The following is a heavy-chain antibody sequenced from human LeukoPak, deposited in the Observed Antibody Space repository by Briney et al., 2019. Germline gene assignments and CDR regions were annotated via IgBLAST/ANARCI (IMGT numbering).Heavy chain of an antibody. V-gene: IGHV4-39*07. CDR3: ARLYGNFQNHYDY. Sequence: SETLSLTCTVSGGSISSISYYWGWIRQPPGKGLEWIGHIHYRGSTFYNPSLRGRVTISVDTSKNHFSVKLTSVTTADTAVYYCARLYGNFQNHYDYWGQGTLVTVSS. CDR2: IHYRGST. J-gene: IGHJ4*02. CDR1: GGSISSISYY. D-gene: IGHD1-7*01.